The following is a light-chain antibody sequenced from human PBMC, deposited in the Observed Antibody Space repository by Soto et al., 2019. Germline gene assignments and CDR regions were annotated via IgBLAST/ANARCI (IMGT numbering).Light chain of an antibody. Sequence: DIQMTQSPSTLSGSVGDRVTITCRDSQTISSWLAWYQQKPGKAPKILIYKASTLKSGVPSRFSGSGSGTEFTLTISSLQPDDFATYYCQQLNAYPLTFGQGTRLEIK. CDR3: QQLNAYPLT. V-gene: IGKV1-5*03. CDR2: KAS. J-gene: IGKJ5*01. CDR1: QTISSW.